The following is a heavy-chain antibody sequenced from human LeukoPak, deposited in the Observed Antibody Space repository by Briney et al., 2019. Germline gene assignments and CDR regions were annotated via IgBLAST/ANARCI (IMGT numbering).Heavy chain of an antibody. J-gene: IGHJ6*03. V-gene: IGHV3-11*04. D-gene: IGHD5-18*01. CDR3: ARDSGYSYGYYYYYYMDV. Sequence: GGSLRLSCAASGFTFSDYYMSWIRQAPGKGLEWVSYISSSGSTIYYADSVKGRFTVSRDNAKNSLYLQMNSLRAEDTAVYYCARDSGYSYGYYYYYYMDVWGKGTTVTVSS. CDR2: ISSSGSTI. CDR1: GFTFSDYY.